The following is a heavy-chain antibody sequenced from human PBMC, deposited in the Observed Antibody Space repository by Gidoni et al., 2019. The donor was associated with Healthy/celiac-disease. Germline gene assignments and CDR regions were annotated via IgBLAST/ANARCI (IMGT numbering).Heavy chain of an antibody. D-gene: IGHD6-19*01. Sequence: QVQLQQSGPQLVKPSQTLSLTCPISGATVSSNSAAWNWIRQSPSRGLEWLGRTSYRSKWYNDYAVSVKSRITINTDTSRNQFSLQLNSVTPEDTAVYYCSRDNSVTGAYFDYWGQGALVTVSS. CDR3: SRDNSVTGAYFDY. V-gene: IGHV6-1*01. CDR1: GATVSSNSAA. CDR2: TSYRSKWYN. J-gene: IGHJ4*02.